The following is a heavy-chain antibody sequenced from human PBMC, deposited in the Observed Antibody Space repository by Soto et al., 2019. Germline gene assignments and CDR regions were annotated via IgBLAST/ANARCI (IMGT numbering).Heavy chain of an antibody. V-gene: IGHV4-34*01. D-gene: IGHD3-3*01. J-gene: IGHJ6*02. CDR3: AGIILRFLEWLFNYYYYGMDV. CDR2: INHSGST. Sequence: SETLSLTCAVYGGSFSGYYWSWIRQPPGKGLEWIGEINHSGSTNYNPSLKSRVTISVDTSKNQFSLKLSSVTAADTAVYYCAGIILRFLEWLFNYYYYGMDVWGQGTTVTVSS. CDR1: GGSFSGYY.